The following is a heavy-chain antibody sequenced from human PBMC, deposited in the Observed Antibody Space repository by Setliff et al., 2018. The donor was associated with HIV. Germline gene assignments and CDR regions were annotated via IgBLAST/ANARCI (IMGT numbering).Heavy chain of an antibody. CDR1: GGSISSGGYY. Sequence: SETLSLTCTVSGGSISSGGYYWSWIRQHPGKGLEWIGYIYYSGSTYYNPSLKSLVTISVDTSKNQFSLKLSSVTAADTAVYYCASLDGSESPYIYYYYMDVWGEGTAVTVSS. D-gene: IGHD3-10*01. CDR2: IYYSGST. CDR3: ASLDGSESPYIYYYYMDV. V-gene: IGHV4-31*01. J-gene: IGHJ6*03.